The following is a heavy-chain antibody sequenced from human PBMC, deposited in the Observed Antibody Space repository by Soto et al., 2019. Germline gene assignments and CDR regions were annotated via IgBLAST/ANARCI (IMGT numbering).Heavy chain of an antibody. Sequence: SVKVSCKASGFTFTSSAMQWVRQARGQRLEWIGWIVVGSGNTNYAQKFQERVTITRDMSTSTAYMELSSLRSEDAAVYYCAADCSGGRCYSSAFDIWGQGTMVTVSS. CDR2: IVVGSGNT. V-gene: IGHV1-58*02. CDR1: GFTFTSSA. D-gene: IGHD2-15*01. J-gene: IGHJ3*02. CDR3: AADCSGGRCYSSAFDI.